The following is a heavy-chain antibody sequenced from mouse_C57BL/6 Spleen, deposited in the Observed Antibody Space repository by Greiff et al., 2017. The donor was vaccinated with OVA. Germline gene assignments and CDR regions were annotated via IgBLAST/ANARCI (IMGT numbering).Heavy chain of an antibody. J-gene: IGHJ2*01. V-gene: IGHV1-53*01. CDR3: ARSGPSPMVNDYFDY. D-gene: IGHD2-2*01. CDR1: GYTFTSYW. CDR2: INPSNGGT. Sequence: VQLQQPGTELVKPGASVKLSCKASGYTFTSYWMHWVKQRPGQGLEWIGNINPSNGGTNYNETFKSKATLTVDKSSSTAYMQLSSLTSEDSAVYYCARSGPSPMVNDYFDYWGQGTTLTVSS.